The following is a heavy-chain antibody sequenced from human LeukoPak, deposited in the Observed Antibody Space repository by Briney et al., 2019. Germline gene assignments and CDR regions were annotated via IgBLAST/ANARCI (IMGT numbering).Heavy chain of an antibody. CDR1: GFTFSDYA. D-gene: IGHD1-1*01. CDR3: AKSHASIWNVYDY. J-gene: IGHJ4*02. V-gene: IGHV3-23*01. CDR2: ISGSGYNT. Sequence: GGSLRLSCAASGFTFSDYAMTWVRQAPGKGLEWVSSISGSGYNTYYADSVKGRVTISRDNSKNTLYLQMTSLRAEDTAVYYCAKSHASIWNVYDYWGQGTLVTVSS.